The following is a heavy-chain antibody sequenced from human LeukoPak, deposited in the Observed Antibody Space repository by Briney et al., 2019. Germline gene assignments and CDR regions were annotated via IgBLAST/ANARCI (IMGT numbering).Heavy chain of an antibody. V-gene: IGHV3-64D*09. CDR2: ISSDGGST. Sequence: GGSLRLSCAASGFTFSSTWMTWVRQAPGKGLEYVSSISSDGGSTYYADSVKGRFTISRDNSKNTLSLQMSSLRAEDTAVYYCVRDSSGGRLDYWGHGTLVTASS. D-gene: IGHD6-19*01. CDR3: VRDSSGGRLDY. CDR1: GFTFSSTW. J-gene: IGHJ4*01.